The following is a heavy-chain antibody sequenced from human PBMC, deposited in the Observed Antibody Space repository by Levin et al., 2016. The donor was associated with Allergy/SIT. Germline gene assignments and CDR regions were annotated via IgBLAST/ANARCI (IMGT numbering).Heavy chain of an antibody. CDR3: ARGRGGAVYYFDY. V-gene: IGHV3-30-3*01. D-gene: IGHD3-16*01. J-gene: IGHJ4*02. CDR1: GFTFSSYA. CDR2: ISYDGSNK. Sequence: GESLKISCAASGFTFSSYAMHWVRQAPGKGLEWVAVISYDGSNKYYADSVKGRFTISRDNSKNTLYLQMNSLRAEDTAVYYCARGRGGAVYYFDYWGQGTLVTVSS.